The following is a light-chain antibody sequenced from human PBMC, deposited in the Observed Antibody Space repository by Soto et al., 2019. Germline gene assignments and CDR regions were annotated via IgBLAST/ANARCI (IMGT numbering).Light chain of an antibody. CDR1: HTISSW. J-gene: IGKJ1*01. CDR2: DVS. Sequence: DIQMTQSPSTLSGSVGDRFTITFLASHTISSWLAWYQQKPGKAPKLLIYDVSSLGSGVPSRFSGRGSGTEFTLTISSLQPDDFATYYCQQYNSYPRTFGQGTKVDIK. CDR3: QQYNSYPRT. V-gene: IGKV1-5*01.